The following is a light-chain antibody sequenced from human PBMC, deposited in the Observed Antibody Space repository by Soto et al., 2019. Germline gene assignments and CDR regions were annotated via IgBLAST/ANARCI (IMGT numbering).Light chain of an antibody. CDR3: SSYRSTSTLV. CDR2: EVS. J-gene: IGLJ2*01. Sequence: QSALTQPASVSGSPGQSITISCTGTSSDVGYYNYVSWYQQHPGKAPKLMIYEVSNRPSGLSSRFSGSKSGNTASLTISGLQAEDEADYSCSSYRSTSTLVFGGGTKLTVL. V-gene: IGLV2-14*01. CDR1: SSDVGYYNY.